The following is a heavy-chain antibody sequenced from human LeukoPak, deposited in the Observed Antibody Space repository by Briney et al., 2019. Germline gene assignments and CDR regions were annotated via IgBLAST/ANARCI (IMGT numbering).Heavy chain of an antibody. CDR2: INGGNGNT. J-gene: IGHJ4*02. CDR1: GYTFTTYA. Sequence: ASVKVSCKASGYTFTTYAMHWVRQAPGQRLEWMGWINGGNGNTKYSQKFQGRVTVTRDTSASTAYMELSSLRPEDTAVYYCASGLIMFRGATDYWGQGTLVTVSS. D-gene: IGHD3-10*01. V-gene: IGHV1-3*01. CDR3: ASGLIMFRGATDY.